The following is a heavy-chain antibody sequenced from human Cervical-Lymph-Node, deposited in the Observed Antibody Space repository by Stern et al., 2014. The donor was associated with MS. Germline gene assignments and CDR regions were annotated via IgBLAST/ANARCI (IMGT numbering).Heavy chain of an antibody. CDR3: ASGGEVDGGDV. Sequence: VQLVESGAEVKKPGASVKGSCKASGYTLTVFYIHWVRQAPGQGLEWMGVHSPRGSTTTYAQKFQGRVSMTRDASTSTVYMELSSLRSEDTAVYYCASGGEVDGGDVWGQGTTVTVFS. D-gene: IGHD2-2*01. CDR1: GYTLTVFY. CDR2: HSPRGSTT. J-gene: IGHJ6*02. V-gene: IGHV1-46*01.